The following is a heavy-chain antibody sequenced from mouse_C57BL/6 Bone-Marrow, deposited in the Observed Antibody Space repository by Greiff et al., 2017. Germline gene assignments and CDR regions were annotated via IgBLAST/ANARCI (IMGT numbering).Heavy chain of an antibody. J-gene: IGHJ3*01. CDR2: IHPNSGST. V-gene: IGHV1-64*01. D-gene: IGHD1-1*01. CDR3: ARAYGSSFLWFAY. Sequence: VQLQQSGAELVKPGASVKLSCKASGYTFTSYWMHWVKQRPGQGLEWIGMIHPNSGSTNYNEKFKSKATLTVDKSSSTAYMQLSSLTSEDSAVYYCARAYGSSFLWFAYWGQGTLVTVSA. CDR1: GYTFTSYW.